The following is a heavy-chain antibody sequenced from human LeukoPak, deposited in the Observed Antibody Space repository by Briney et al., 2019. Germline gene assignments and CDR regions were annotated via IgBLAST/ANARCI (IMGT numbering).Heavy chain of an antibody. CDR3: ARTILGGYGMDV. V-gene: IGHV4-34*01. J-gene: IGHJ6*04. CDR1: GGSFSDYY. D-gene: IGHD3-10*01. CDR2: INHGGST. Sequence: SETLSLTCAVHGGSFSDYYWSWIRQPPGKGLEWIGEINHGGSTNYNPSLKSRVTISVDTSKNQFSLKLSSVTAADTAVYYCARTILGGYGMDVWDKGTTVTVSS.